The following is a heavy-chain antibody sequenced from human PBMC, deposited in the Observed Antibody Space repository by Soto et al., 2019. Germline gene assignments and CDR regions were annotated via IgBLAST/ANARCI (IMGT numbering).Heavy chain of an antibody. J-gene: IGHJ4*02. CDR2: IYYSGST. CDR1: GGSISSYY. CDR3: ARSQDYDFDY. V-gene: IGHV4-59*01. D-gene: IGHD4-17*01. Sequence: SETLSLTCTVSGGSISSYYWSWIRQPPGKGLEWIGYIYYSGSTNYNPSLKSRVTISVDTSKNQFSLKLSSVTAADTAVYYCARSQDYDFDYWGQGTLVTVSS.